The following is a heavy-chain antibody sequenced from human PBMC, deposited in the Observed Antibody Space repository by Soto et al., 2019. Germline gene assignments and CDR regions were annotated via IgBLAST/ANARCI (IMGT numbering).Heavy chain of an antibody. Sequence: SETLSLTCTVSGGSISSYYWSWIRQPPGKGLEWIGYIYYSGSTNYNPSLKSRVTISVDTSKNQFSLKLSSVTAADTAVYYCARTKYSSSFRFDPWGQGTLVTVSS. CDR3: ARTKYSSSFRFDP. V-gene: IGHV4-59*01. CDR2: IYYSGST. D-gene: IGHD6-13*01. J-gene: IGHJ5*02. CDR1: GGSISSYY.